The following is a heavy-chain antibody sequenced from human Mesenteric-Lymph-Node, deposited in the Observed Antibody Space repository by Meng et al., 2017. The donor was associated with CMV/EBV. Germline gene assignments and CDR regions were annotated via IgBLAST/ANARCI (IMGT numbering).Heavy chain of an antibody. CDR1: GASITTYY. CDR2: IYYSGNT. CDR3: ARDGLEGQWLAPGY. Sequence: SETLSLTCTVSGASITTYYSSWIRQPPGKGLEWIGYIYYSGNTNSNPSLKSRVTISVDTSRNQFSLKLSSVTAADTAIYYCARDGLEGQWLAPGYCGQGILVTVSS. J-gene: IGHJ4*02. D-gene: IGHD6-19*01. V-gene: IGHV4-59*01.